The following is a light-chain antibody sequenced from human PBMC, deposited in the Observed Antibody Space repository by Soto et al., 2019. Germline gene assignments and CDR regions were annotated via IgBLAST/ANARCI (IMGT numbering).Light chain of an antibody. CDR3: EQYFSYSRT. V-gene: IGKV1-5*01. CDR2: DAS. J-gene: IGKJ1*01. CDR1: LSISTW. Sequence: DIQLTQSPSTLSASVGDRVTITCRASLSISTWMAWYQQKPGKAPKVLIYDASILANGVQSRFSGTGSGTEFTLAISSLQTDDFASYYCEQYFSYSRTSGQGTKVDVK.